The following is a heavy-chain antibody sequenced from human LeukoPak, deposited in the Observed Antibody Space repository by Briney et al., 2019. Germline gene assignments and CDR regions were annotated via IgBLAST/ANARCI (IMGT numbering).Heavy chain of an antibody. CDR3: AKEAADVLRFLEWLPYPGTY. D-gene: IGHD3-3*01. CDR1: GFTFSSYG. J-gene: IGHJ4*02. Sequence: PGGSLRLSCVASGFTFSSYGMHWVRQAPGKGLEWVAFIRYDGSNKYYADSVKGRFTISRDNSKNTLYLQMNSLRAEDTAVYYCAKEAADVLRFLEWLPYPGTYWGQGTLVTVSS. V-gene: IGHV3-30*02. CDR2: IRYDGSNK.